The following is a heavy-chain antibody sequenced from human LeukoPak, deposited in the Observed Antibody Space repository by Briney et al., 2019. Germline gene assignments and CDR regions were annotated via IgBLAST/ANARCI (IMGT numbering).Heavy chain of an antibody. CDR2: IYNHGGT. V-gene: IGHV3-66*01. D-gene: IGHD4-23*01. J-gene: IGHJ1*01. Sequence: GGSLRLSCAASGFTFSSYSMNWVRQAPGKGLEWVSIIYNHGGTYSADSVKGRFTISRDNSKNTLFLQMNSLRAEDTAVYYCVGYGGNSFWGQGALVTVSS. CDR1: GFTFSSYS. CDR3: VGYGGNSF.